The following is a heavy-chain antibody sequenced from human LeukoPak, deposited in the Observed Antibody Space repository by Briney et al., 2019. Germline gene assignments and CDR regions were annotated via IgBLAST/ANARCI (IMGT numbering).Heavy chain of an antibody. CDR3: AKNSAGFWSGYPTAIDY. Sequence: GGSLRLSCAASGFTFSSYSMNWVRQAPGKGLEWVSSISSGSSYIYYADSVKGRFTISRDNAKKSLFLQMNSLRAEDTAVYYCAKNSAGFWSGYPTAIDYWGQGTLVTVSS. J-gene: IGHJ4*02. CDR2: ISSGSSYI. V-gene: IGHV3-21*04. D-gene: IGHD3-3*01. CDR1: GFTFSSYS.